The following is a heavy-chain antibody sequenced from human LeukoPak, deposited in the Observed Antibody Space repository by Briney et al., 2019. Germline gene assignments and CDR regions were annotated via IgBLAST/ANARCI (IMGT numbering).Heavy chain of an antibody. CDR2: ISWNSGSI. CDR3: AKDWSYDSEYFDY. Sequence: PGGSLRLSCAASGFTFDDYAMHWVRQAPGKGLEWVSGISWNSGSIGYADSVKGRFTISRDNAKNSLYLQMNSLRAEDTALYYCAKDWSYDSEYFDYWGQGTLVTVSS. D-gene: IGHD3-22*01. V-gene: IGHV3-9*01. CDR1: GFTFDDYA. J-gene: IGHJ4*02.